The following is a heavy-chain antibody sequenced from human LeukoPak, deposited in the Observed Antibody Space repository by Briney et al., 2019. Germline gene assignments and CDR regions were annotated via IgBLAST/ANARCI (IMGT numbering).Heavy chain of an antibody. CDR2: SSGSGDAT. CDR3: AKVGPIAAAGTFWYLDL. D-gene: IGHD6-13*01. Sequence: GGSLRLSCAASAFAFTNYAMHWVRQAPGKGLEWVSGSSGSGDATYYADSVKGRFTISRDKSKNTLYLQMNSLRAEDTAVYYCAKVGPIAAAGTFWYLDLWGRGTLVTVSS. V-gene: IGHV3-23*01. J-gene: IGHJ2*01. CDR1: AFAFTNYA.